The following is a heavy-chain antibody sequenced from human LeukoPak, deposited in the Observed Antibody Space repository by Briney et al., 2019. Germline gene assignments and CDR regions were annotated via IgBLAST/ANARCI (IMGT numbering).Heavy chain of an antibody. CDR1: GFTFSNYG. V-gene: IGHV3-30*03. CDR2: ISNDGSNK. J-gene: IGHJ4*02. CDR3: ARDYGDYGVDS. D-gene: IGHD4-17*01. Sequence: PGRSLRLSCAASGFTFSNYGMHWVRQAPGKGLEWVAVISNDGSNKYYVDSVKGRFTISRDNSKNTLYLQMSSLRAEDTALYYCARDYGDYGVDSWGQGTLASVSS.